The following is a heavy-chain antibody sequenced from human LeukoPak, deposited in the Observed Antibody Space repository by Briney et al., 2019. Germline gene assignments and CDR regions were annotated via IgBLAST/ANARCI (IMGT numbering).Heavy chain of an antibody. V-gene: IGHV3-53*01. J-gene: IGHJ6*02. CDR3: ARSYGDYGSYYYYGMDV. CDR2: IYSGGST. CDR1: GVTVRSNY. Sequence: GSLRLSRGSSGVTVRSNYMSRGRQAPGEGLGVVSGIYSGGSTYYADSVKGRFTISRDNSKNTLYLQMNSLRAEDTAVYYCARSYGDYGSYYYYGMDVWGQGTTVTVSS. D-gene: IGHD4-17*01.